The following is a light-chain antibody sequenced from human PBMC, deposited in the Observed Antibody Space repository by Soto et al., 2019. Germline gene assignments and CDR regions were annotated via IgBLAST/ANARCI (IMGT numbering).Light chain of an antibody. CDR2: DAS. CDR1: QGVSSNS. Sequence: EVVLTQSPGTLSLFPGEGATLSCRASQGVSSNSLAWYQHQPGQAPRLLIYDASKRATGIPDRFSGSGSGTDFTLTISRLEHVDSAVYYCQQYGSFPRTFGRGTKWIS. V-gene: IGKV3-20*01. J-gene: IGKJ1*01. CDR3: QQYGSFPRT.